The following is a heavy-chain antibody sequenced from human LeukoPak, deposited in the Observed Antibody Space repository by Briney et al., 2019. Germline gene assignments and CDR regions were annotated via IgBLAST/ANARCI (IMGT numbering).Heavy chain of an antibody. CDR1: EFTFSSYN. V-gene: IGHV3-21*01. CDR3: ARANYGDSSFDY. Sequence: GGSLRLSCAASEFTFSSYNMNWVRQAPGKGLEWVSSISGSSAYIYYADSVKGRFTISRDNAKNSLYLQMNSLRAEDTAVYYCARANYGDSSFDYWGQGTLVTVSS. D-gene: IGHD4-17*01. CDR2: ISGSSAYI. J-gene: IGHJ4*02.